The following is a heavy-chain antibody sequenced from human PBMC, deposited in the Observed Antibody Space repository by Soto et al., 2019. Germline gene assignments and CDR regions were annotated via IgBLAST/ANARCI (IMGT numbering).Heavy chain of an antibody. Sequence: GGSLRLSCSASGFDASVNFMTWVRQAPGRGLEWVSTINNAGSTFYADSVKGRFTISGDNSKNTLYLQMNSLRVEDTAMYYCVRENYFYGMDVWGQGTAVTVSS. V-gene: IGHV3-66*01. CDR2: INNAGST. CDR3: VRENYFYGMDV. J-gene: IGHJ6*02. CDR1: GFDASVNF.